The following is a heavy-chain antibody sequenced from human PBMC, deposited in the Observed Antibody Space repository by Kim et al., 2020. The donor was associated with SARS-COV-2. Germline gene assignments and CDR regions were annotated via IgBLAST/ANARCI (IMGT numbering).Heavy chain of an antibody. CDR3: ARDSGWNADY. CDR1: GYTFTSYS. CDR2: INTNTGNP. J-gene: IGHJ4*02. D-gene: IGHD1-1*01. Sequence: ASVKVSCKASGYTFTSYSLNWVRQAPGQGLEWMGWINTNTGNPTYAQGFTGRFVFSLYTSVSTSYLQISSLKAEDTAVYYCARDSGWNADYWGQGTLVTVSS. V-gene: IGHV7-4-1*02.